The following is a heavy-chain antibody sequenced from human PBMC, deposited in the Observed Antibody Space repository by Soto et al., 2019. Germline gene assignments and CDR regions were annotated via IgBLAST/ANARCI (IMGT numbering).Heavy chain of an antibody. V-gene: IGHV1-46*02. CDR1: GYTFKILD. CDR3: ARQRTTVVTQAYFDH. D-gene: IGHD2-21*02. Sequence: NACGYTFKILDMHWVRHVNRQGLEWMGIINPSGGSTSYAQKFQGRVTMTRDTSTSTVYMELSSLRSEDTAVYYCARQRTTVVTQAYFDHWGQGVLVTVSS. CDR2: INPSGGST. J-gene: IGHJ4*02.